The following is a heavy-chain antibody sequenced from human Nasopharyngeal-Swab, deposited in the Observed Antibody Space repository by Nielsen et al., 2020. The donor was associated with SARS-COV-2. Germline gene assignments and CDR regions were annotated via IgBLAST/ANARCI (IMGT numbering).Heavy chain of an antibody. V-gene: IGHV3-7*01. J-gene: IGHJ4*02. CDR1: GFTFSSYW. CDR3: ARDPSYYYGSGFDY. Sequence: GESLKISCAASGFTFSSYWMNWVRQAPGKGLEWVANVKQDGSEKYYVDSVKGRFTISRDNAKNSLYLQMNSLRDEDTAVYYCARDPSYYYGSGFDYWGQGTLVTVSS. CDR2: VKQDGSEK. D-gene: IGHD3-10*01.